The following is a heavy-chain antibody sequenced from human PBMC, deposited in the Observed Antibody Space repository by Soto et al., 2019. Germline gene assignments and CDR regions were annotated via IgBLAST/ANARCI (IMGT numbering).Heavy chain of an antibody. CDR1: GFTFSSYS. D-gene: IGHD5-12*01. J-gene: IGHJ4*02. CDR3: AREENSGYRLGLDY. Sequence: ESGGGLVKPGGSLRLSCAASGFTFSSYSMNWVRQAPGKGLEWVSSISSSSSYIYYADSVKGRFTISRDNAKNSLYLQMNSLRAEDTAVYYCAREENSGYRLGLDYWGQGTLVTVSS. CDR2: ISSSSSYI. V-gene: IGHV3-21*01.